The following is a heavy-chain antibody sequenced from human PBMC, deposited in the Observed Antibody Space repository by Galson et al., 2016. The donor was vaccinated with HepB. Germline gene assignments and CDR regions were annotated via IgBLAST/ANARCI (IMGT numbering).Heavy chain of an antibody. V-gene: IGHV3-72*01. CDR3: ARSSTDCISTGCYAGATDY. D-gene: IGHD2-2*01. J-gene: IGHJ4*02. Sequence: SLRISCAASGITFNTYNMVWVRQAPGKGLEWVGRTKDRPNSYTAEYAASVKGRFTISRDDSKNSVYLQMNSLRAEDTAVYYCARSSTDCISTGCYAGATDYWGRGTLVTVSS. CDR1: GITFNTYN. CDR2: TKDRPNSYTA.